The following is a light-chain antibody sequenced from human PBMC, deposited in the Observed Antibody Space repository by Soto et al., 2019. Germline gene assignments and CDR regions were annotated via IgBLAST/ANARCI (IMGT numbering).Light chain of an antibody. Sequence: DIQMTQSPSTLPASVGDRVTITCRASQSISSWLAWYQQKPGKAPKLLIYDASSLGSGVPSRFSGSGSGTEFTLTISSLQPDDFATYYCQQYNSYSLTFGQGTKVDIK. V-gene: IGKV1-5*01. CDR1: QSISSW. J-gene: IGKJ1*01. CDR3: QQYNSYSLT. CDR2: DAS.